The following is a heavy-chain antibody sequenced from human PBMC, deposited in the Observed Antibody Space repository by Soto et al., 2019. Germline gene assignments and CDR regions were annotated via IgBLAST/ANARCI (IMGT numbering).Heavy chain of an antibody. J-gene: IGHJ6*02. V-gene: IGHV1-2*04. Sequence: ASVKVSCKASGYTFTGYYMHWVRQAPGQGLEWMGWINPNSGGTNYAQKFQGCVTMTRDTSISTAYMELSRLRSDDTAVYYCARGSSTYYYYGMDVWGQGTTVTVSS. CDR3: ARGSSTYYYYGMDV. CDR1: GYTFTGYY. CDR2: INPNSGGT. D-gene: IGHD6-6*01.